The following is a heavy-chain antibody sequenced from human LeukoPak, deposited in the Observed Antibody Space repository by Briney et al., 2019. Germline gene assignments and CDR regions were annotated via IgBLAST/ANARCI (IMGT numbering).Heavy chain of an antibody. CDR2: IYYSGST. CDR3: ARHAPYSSRPQSAFDI. Sequence: KSSETLSLTCTVSGGSISSGSYYWGWIRQPPGKGLEWIGSIYYSGSTYYNPSLKSRVTISVDTSKNQFSLKLSSVTAADTAVYYCARHAPYSSRPQSAFDIWGQGTMVTVSS. D-gene: IGHD6-13*01. CDR1: GGSISSGSYY. V-gene: IGHV4-39*01. J-gene: IGHJ3*02.